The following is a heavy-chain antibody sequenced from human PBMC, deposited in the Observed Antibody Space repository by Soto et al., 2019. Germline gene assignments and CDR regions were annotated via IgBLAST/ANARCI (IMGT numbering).Heavy chain of an antibody. Sequence: GAVKVSFKGSGFTFSSYCFRWGGRAPGQGIEWMGWITGYTGNTPYAQKFQGRVTMTTDTSTSTAYMELRSLRSDDTAVYYCARVEYSGSYYVRPTDYWGQGTLVTVSS. D-gene: IGHD1-26*01. CDR2: ITGYTGNT. CDR3: ARVEYSGSYYVRPTDY. CDR1: GFTFSSYC. V-gene: IGHV1-18*01. J-gene: IGHJ4*02.